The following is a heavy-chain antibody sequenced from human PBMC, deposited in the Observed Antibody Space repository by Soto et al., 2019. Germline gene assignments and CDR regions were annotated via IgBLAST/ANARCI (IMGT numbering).Heavy chain of an antibody. D-gene: IGHD3-22*01. CDR3: ARVLLDGSSGYYYYFDY. Sequence: ASVKVSCKASGGTFSSYAISWVRQAPGQGLEWMGGIIPIFGTANYAQKFQGRVTITADESTSTAYMELSSLRSEDTAVYYCARVLLDGSSGYYYYFDYWGQGTLVTVSS. J-gene: IGHJ4*02. V-gene: IGHV1-69*13. CDR1: GGTFSSYA. CDR2: IIPIFGTA.